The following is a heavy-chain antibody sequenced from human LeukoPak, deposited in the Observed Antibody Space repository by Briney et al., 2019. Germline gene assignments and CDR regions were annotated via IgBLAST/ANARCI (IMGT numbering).Heavy chain of an antibody. CDR2: ISGSGGST. CDR1: GFTFSSYA. CDR3: AKDRGGRRYYYYYYMDV. D-gene: IGHD3-10*01. J-gene: IGHJ6*03. V-gene: IGHV3-23*01. Sequence: GGSLRLSCAASGFTFSSYAMSWVRQAPGKGLEWVSAISGSGGSTYYADSVKGRFTISRDNSKNTLYLQMNSLRAEDTAVYYCAKDRGGRRYYYYYYMDVWGKGTTVTISS.